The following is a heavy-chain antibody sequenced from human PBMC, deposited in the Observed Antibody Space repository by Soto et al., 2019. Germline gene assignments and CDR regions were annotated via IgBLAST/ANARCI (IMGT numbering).Heavy chain of an antibody. D-gene: IGHD3-3*01. Sequence: QVQLQESGPGLVKPSETLSLTCTVSGGSVSSGSYYWSWIRQPPGKGLEWIGYIYYSGSTNYNHSLNSRVTKAVDSSKTQFSLKLGSVTAADTDVYYCARGNRSEGPYYFDYWGQGTLVTVSS. V-gene: IGHV4-61*01. CDR2: IYYSGST. CDR1: GGSVSSGSYY. J-gene: IGHJ4*02. CDR3: ARGNRSEGPYYFDY.